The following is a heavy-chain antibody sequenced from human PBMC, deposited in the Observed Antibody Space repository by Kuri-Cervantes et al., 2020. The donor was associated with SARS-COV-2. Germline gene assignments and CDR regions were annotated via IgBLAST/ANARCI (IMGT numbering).Heavy chain of an antibody. V-gene: IGHV3-30*04. Sequence: LSLTCAASGFTFSSYAMHWVRQAPGKGLEWVAVIRYDGSNKYYADSVKGRFTISRDNSKNTLYLQMNSLRAEDTAVYYCAREGIAANLNFDYWGQGTLVTVSS. CDR1: GFTFSSYA. J-gene: IGHJ4*02. CDR3: AREGIAANLNFDY. D-gene: IGHD6-13*01. CDR2: IRYDGSNK.